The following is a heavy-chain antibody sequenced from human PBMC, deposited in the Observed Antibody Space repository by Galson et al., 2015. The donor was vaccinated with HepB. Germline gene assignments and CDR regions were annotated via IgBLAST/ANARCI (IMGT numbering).Heavy chain of an antibody. CDR1: GGSISSYY. V-gene: IGHV4-59*01. D-gene: IGHD3-22*01. CDR3: ARAYSSGYYLVNAFDI. J-gene: IGHJ3*02. Sequence: ETLSLTCTVSGGSISSYYWSWIRQPPGKGLEWIGYIYYSGSTNYNPSLKSRVTISVDTSKNQLSLKLSSVTAADTAVYYCARAYSSGYYLVNAFDIWGQGTMVTVSS. CDR2: IYYSGST.